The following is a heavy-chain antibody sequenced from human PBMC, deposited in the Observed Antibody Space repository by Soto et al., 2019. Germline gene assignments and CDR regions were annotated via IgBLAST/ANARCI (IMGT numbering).Heavy chain of an antibody. D-gene: IGHD6-19*01. CDR3: AREGGIAVAGFFDY. J-gene: IGHJ4*02. V-gene: IGHV3-30-3*01. CDR1: GFTFSSYA. Sequence: GSLLLACTASGFTFSSYAMHWVRQAPGKGLEWVAVISYDGSNKYYADSVKGRFTISRDNSKNTLYLQMNSLRAEDTAVYYCAREGGIAVAGFFDYWGQGTLVTVYS. CDR2: ISYDGSNK.